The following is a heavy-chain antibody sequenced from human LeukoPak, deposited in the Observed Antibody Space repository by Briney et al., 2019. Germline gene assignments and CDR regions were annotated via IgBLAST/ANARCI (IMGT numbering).Heavy chain of an antibody. CDR3: ARDTAYCSSNSCLHNRRPGIAYFDY. Sequence: ASVKVSCKASGFTFTSNGVSWVRQAPGQGLEWMGWISAYNGNTNYEQKLQGRVTMTTDTSTSTAYMELRSLRSDDTAVYYCARDTAYCSSNSCLHNRRPGIAYFDYWGQGTLVTVSS. J-gene: IGHJ4*02. D-gene: IGHD2-2*01. V-gene: IGHV1-18*01. CDR2: ISAYNGNT. CDR1: GFTFTSNG.